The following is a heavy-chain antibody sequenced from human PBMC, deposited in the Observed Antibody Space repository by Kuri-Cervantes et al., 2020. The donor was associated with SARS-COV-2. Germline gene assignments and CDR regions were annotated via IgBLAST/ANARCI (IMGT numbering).Heavy chain of an antibody. CDR1: GFTFSSYS. J-gene: IGHJ4*02. CDR3: ARDCYDFNNGYYTGQFAY. D-gene: IGHD3-3*01. Sequence: GESLKISCAVSGFTFSSYSMSWVRQAPGKGLEWVSSISNSGSYIYYADSVRGRFTISRDNAKNSLYLQMNSLRAEDTAVYYCARDCYDFNNGYYTGQFAYWDQGTLVTVSS. CDR2: ISNSGSYI. V-gene: IGHV3-21*01.